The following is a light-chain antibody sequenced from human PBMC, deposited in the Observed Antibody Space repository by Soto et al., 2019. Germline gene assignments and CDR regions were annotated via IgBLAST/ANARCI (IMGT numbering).Light chain of an antibody. CDR2: DAS. V-gene: IGKV3-11*01. CDR1: QSVSSY. Sequence: EIVLTQSSATLSLSPGARATLSCRASQSVSSYLAWYQQKPGQAPRLLIYDASNRATGIPARFSGSGSGTDFTLTISSLEPEDFAVYYCQQRSNWPLTFGGGTKVEIK. J-gene: IGKJ4*01. CDR3: QQRSNWPLT.